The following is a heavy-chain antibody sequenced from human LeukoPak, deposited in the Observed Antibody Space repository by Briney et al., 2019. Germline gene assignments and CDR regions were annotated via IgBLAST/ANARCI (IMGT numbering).Heavy chain of an antibody. CDR1: GGSFSGYY. Sequence: PSETLSLTCAVYGGSFSGYYWSWIRQPPGKGLEWIGEINHSGSTNYNPSLKSRVTISVDTSKNQFSLKLSSVTAADTAVYYCARGVYIAAAQYAYWGQGTPVTVSS. J-gene: IGHJ4*02. D-gene: IGHD6-13*01. CDR2: INHSGST. V-gene: IGHV4-34*01. CDR3: ARGVYIAAAQYAY.